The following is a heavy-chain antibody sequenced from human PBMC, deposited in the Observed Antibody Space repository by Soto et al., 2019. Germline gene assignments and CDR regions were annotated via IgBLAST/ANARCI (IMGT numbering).Heavy chain of an antibody. CDR1: GFTFSRYA. V-gene: IGHV3-23*01. D-gene: IGHD2-15*01. CDR2: ISGSGGST. CDR3: AKKSGDIVVVVAATNLSFAD. Sequence: GGALRLSCAASGFTFSRYAMSWGRQAPGKGVEWGSAISGSGGSTYYADSVKGRFTISRDNSKNTLYLQMNSLRAEDTAVYYCAKKSGDIVVVVAATNLSFADWGQGTLVTVSS. J-gene: IGHJ4*02.